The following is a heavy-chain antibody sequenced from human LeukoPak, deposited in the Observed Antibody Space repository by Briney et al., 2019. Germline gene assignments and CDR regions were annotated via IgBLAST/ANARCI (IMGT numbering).Heavy chain of an antibody. J-gene: IGHJ6*02. V-gene: IGHV3-48*03. CDR2: ISISGSTI. CDR3: TRVRSGFWSGTGMDV. Sequence: RGSLRLSCAASGFTFSSYEMNWVRRAPGNGLEWVSYISISGSTIYYADSVKGRFTISRDNAKNSLYLQMNSLRAEDTAVYYCTRVRSGFWSGTGMDVWGQGTTVTVSS. CDR1: GFTFSSYE. D-gene: IGHD3-3*01.